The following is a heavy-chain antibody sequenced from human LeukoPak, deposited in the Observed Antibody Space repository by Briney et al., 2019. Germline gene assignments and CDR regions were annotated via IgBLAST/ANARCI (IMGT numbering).Heavy chain of an antibody. V-gene: IGHV3-23*01. CDR1: GFIFSNYA. D-gene: IGHD2/OR15-2a*01. Sequence: GGSLRLSCAASGFIFSNYAMSWVRQAPGKGLEWVSGISGSGGSTYYADSVKGRFTISRDNSKNTLYLQMNSLRAEDTAVYYCARDEYKADAYWGQGTLVTVSS. CDR3: ARDEYKADAY. CDR2: ISGSGGST. J-gene: IGHJ4*02.